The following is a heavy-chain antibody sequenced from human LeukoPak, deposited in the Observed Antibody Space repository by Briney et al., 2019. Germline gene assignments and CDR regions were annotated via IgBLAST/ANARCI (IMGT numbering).Heavy chain of an antibody. CDR3: ARAEPRGYSYGAPRPDY. CDR1: GYTFTSYG. CDR2: ISAYNGNT. Sequence: ASVKVSCKASGYTFTSYGISWVRQAPGQGLEWMGWISAYNGNTNYAQKLQGRVTMTTDTSTSTAYMELSRLRSDDTAVYYCARAEPRGYSYGAPRPDYWGQGTPVTVSS. D-gene: IGHD5-18*01. V-gene: IGHV1-18*01. J-gene: IGHJ4*02.